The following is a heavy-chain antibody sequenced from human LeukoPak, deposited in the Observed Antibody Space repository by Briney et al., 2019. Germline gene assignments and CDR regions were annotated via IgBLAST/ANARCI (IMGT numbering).Heavy chain of an antibody. J-gene: IGHJ4*02. Sequence: GGSLRLFCAASGFTVSSNYMSWVRQAPGKGLEWVSVIYRDGSTYYADSVKGRFTISRDNSKNTLYLQMNGLRAEDTAVYYCARLSVTTWYYFDYWGQGTLVTVSS. V-gene: IGHV3-66*01. CDR2: IYRDGST. CDR3: ARLSVTTWYYFDY. D-gene: IGHD4-17*01. CDR1: GFTVSSNY.